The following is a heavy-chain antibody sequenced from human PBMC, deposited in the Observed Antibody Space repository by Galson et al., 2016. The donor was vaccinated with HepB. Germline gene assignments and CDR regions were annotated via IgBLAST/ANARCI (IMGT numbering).Heavy chain of an antibody. J-gene: IGHJ4*02. CDR1: GFTFSSFW. D-gene: IGHD1-26*01. Sequence: SLRLSRAASGFTFSSFWMSWVRQAPGKGLEWVANIHQDGGQRYYGDSVKGRFTVSRDNAKNSLYLHMNSLRVDDTALYYCARRMLVGVGFDYWGQGALVTVSS. CDR3: ARRMLVGVGFDY. V-gene: IGHV3-7*04. CDR2: IHQDGGQR.